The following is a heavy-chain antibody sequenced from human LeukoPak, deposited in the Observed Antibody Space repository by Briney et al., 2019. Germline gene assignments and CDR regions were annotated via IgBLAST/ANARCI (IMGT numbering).Heavy chain of an antibody. CDR3: ARDGTPHYTTGWVFFDY. Sequence: GGSLRLSCAASGFTFSDYEMNWVRQVPGKGLEWLSYIGRSGSAIHYADSVKGRFTISRDNAENSLYLQMNSLRAEDTAVYYCARDGTPHYTTGWVFFDYWGQGTLVTVSS. CDR1: GFTFSDYE. J-gene: IGHJ4*02. V-gene: IGHV3-48*03. D-gene: IGHD6-25*01. CDR2: IGRSGSAI.